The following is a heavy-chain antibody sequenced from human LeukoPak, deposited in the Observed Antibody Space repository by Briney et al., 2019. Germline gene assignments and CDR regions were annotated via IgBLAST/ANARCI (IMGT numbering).Heavy chain of an antibody. Sequence: SETLSLTCTVSGGSISSYYWSWIRQAAGKGPEWIGHIYTSGSTKYNPSLKGRVTMSVDTSKNQYSLKVRSVTAADTAVYYCVRETYSSRYNWFDPWGQGTLVTVSS. J-gene: IGHJ5*02. V-gene: IGHV4-4*07. D-gene: IGHD6-19*01. CDR1: GGSISSYY. CDR3: VRETYSSRYNWFDP. CDR2: IYTSGST.